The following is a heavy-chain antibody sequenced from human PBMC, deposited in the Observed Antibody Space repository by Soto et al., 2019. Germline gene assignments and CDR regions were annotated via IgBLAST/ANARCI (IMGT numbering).Heavy chain of an antibody. D-gene: IGHD3-22*01. Sequence: ASVKVSCKASGYTFTSYGISWVRQAPGQGLEWMGWISAYNGNTSYAQKLQGRVTMTTDTSTSTAYMGLRSLRSDDTAVYYCARAQFNPTVYYDSSGFLYYFDYWGQGTLVTVSS. CDR3: ARAQFNPTVYYDSSGFLYYFDY. CDR2: ISAYNGNT. CDR1: GYTFTSYG. J-gene: IGHJ4*02. V-gene: IGHV1-18*01.